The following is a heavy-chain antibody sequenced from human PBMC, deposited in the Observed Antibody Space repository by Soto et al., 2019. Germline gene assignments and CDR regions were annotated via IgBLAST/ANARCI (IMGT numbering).Heavy chain of an antibody. CDR2: INHSGST. Sequence: QVQLQQWGAGLLKPSETLSLTCAVYGGSFSGYYWSWIRQPPGKGVEWIGEINHSGSTNYNPSLKKGVTTIVKNYKNQLLQKLRTGTGGDDAAVYCSGSNSCSARALDYWGQGTLVTVSS. D-gene: IGHD2-2*01. V-gene: IGHV4-34*01. CDR3: SGSNSCSARALDY. J-gene: IGHJ4*02. CDR1: GGSFSGYY.